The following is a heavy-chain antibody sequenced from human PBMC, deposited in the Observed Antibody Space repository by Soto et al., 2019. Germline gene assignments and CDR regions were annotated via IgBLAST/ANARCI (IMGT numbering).Heavy chain of an antibody. CDR3: TNRPRYYDLDV. V-gene: IGHV3-23*04. CDR1: GLTFSSYA. CDR2: ISASGGNT. Sequence: EVQLVESGGGLVQPGGSLRLSCAASGLTFSSYAMTWVRQAPGKGLEWVSGISASGGNTYYADSVKGRFTISRDNSKNMVFLQMNSLRGEDTAVYYCTNRPRYYDLDVWGQGTEVTVSS. J-gene: IGHJ6*02.